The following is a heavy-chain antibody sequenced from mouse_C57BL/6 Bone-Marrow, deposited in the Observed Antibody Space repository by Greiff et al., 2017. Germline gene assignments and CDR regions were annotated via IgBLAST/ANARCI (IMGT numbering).Heavy chain of an antibody. Sequence: QVHVKQPGAELVMPGASVKLSCKASGYTFTSYWMHWVKQRPGQGLEWIGEIDPSDSYTNYNQKFKGKSTLTVEKSSSTAYMQVRSRTSEDSAVYYCARDYSNPYAMDYGGQGTSGTVSS. CDR2: IDPSDSYT. CDR1: GYTFTSYW. J-gene: IGHJ4*01. V-gene: IGHV1-69*01. CDR3: ARDYSNPYAMDY. D-gene: IGHD2-5*01.